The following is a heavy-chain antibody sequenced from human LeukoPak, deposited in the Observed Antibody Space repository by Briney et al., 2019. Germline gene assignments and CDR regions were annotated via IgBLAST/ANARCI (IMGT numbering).Heavy chain of an antibody. J-gene: IGHJ6*02. D-gene: IGHD3-10*01. Sequence: GRSLRLSCAASGFTFSSYGMHCARQAPGKGLEWVAVISYDGSNKYYADSVKGRFTIPRDNSKNTLYLQMNSLRAEDTAVYYCAKDRAIMVRGVIVYYYYGMDVWGQGTTVTVSS. CDR1: GFTFSSYG. CDR2: ISYDGSNK. CDR3: AKDRAIMVRGVIVYYYYGMDV. V-gene: IGHV3-30*18.